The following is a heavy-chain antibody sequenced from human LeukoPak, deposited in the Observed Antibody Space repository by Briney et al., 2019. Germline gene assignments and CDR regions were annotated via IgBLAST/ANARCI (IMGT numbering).Heavy chain of an antibody. D-gene: IGHD3-9*01. Sequence: SVKVSCKASGGTFSSYAISRVRQAPGQGLEWMGEIIPIFGTANYAQKFQGRVTITADESTSTAYMELSSLRSEDTAVYYCARASVRYFDWLLSFDYWGQGTLVTVSS. CDR1: GGTFSSYA. V-gene: IGHV1-69*01. CDR3: ARASVRYFDWLLSFDY. CDR2: IIPIFGTA. J-gene: IGHJ4*02.